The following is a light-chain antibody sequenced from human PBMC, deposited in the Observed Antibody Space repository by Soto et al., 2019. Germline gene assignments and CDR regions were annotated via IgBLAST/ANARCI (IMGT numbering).Light chain of an antibody. Sequence: QSALTQPASVSGSPGQSITISCTGTSGDIGSYNRVSWYQQHPGKAHKLIIYEVTDRPSGGSNRFSGSKSGNTASLTISGLQAEDEAEYYWSSYTNIKTRACVFGTGTKVTVL. CDR1: SGDIGSYNR. V-gene: IGLV2-14*01. J-gene: IGLJ1*01. CDR2: EVT. CDR3: SSYTNIKTRACV.